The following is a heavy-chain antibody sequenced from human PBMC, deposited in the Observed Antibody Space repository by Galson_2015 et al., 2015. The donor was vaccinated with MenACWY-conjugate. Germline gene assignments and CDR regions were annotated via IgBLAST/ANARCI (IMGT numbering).Heavy chain of an antibody. CDR3: ARHPPGGRGMDV. V-gene: IGHV5-51*01. CDR2: IDPVNSNI. D-gene: IGHD1-26*01. CDR1: GYSFTNYW. J-gene: IGHJ6*02. Sequence: SGAEVKKPAESLKVSCQGFGYSFTNYWIAWVRQMPGKGLEWLGLIDPVNSNIRYNPSFQGQVTISADESISTAYLQWSSLRASDTATYYCARHPPGGRGMDVWGRGTTVTVSS.